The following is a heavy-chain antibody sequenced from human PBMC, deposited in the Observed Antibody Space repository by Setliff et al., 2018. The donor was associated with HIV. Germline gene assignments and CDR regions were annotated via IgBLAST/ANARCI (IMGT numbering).Heavy chain of an antibody. CDR1: GVSTISSSSSYY. V-gene: IGHV4-39*01. Sequence: SETLSLTCIVSGVSTISSSSSYYWGWIRQPPGKGLEWIGYISHSGITYYNPSLKSRVTISVDTSKNHFSLKLSSVTAADTAVYYCAKQYCGGDCYSDSYYYMDVWGKGTTVTVSS. CDR3: AKQYCGGDCYSDSYYYMDV. D-gene: IGHD2-21*01. CDR2: ISHSGIT. J-gene: IGHJ6*03.